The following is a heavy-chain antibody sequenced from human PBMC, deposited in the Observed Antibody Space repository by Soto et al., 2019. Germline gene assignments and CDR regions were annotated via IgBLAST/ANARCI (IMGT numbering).Heavy chain of an antibody. CDR2: MNPNSGNT. CDR1: GYTFTSYD. D-gene: IGHD2-2*01. Sequence: ALVKVSCKASGYTFTSYDINWVRQATGQGLEWMGWMNPNSGNTGYAQKFQGRVTMTRNTSISTAYMELSSLRSEDTAVYYCARGRVFIGVPAARRGDWFDPWGQGTLVTVSS. CDR3: ARGRVFIGVPAARRGDWFDP. V-gene: IGHV1-8*01. J-gene: IGHJ5*02.